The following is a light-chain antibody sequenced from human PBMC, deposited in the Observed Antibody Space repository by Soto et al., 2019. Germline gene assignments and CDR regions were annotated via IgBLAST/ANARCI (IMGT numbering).Light chain of an antibody. V-gene: IGKV3-20*01. CDR1: QSVSSTY. CDR3: QQYGSSSYT. J-gene: IGKJ2*01. Sequence: EIVLTQSPGTLSLSPGERATLSCRASQSVSSTYLAWYQQNPGQAPRLLIYGASSRATGIPDRFSDSGSGTDFTLTISRLEPEDVAVYFCQQYGSSSYTFGQGTKLEIK. CDR2: GAS.